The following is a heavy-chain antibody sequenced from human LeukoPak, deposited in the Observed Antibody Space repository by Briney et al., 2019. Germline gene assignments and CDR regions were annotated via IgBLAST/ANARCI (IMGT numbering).Heavy chain of an antibody. CDR3: ARARWTSTVTTYYLDF. Sequence: GASVKVSCKASGYISTDYAIQWVRQAPGQGLEWMGWINAGNGKTKYSQKFQGRVTITRDTSASTAYVELSGLRSDDTAVYYCARARWTSTVTTYYLDFWGQGTLVTVSS. D-gene: IGHD4-17*01. J-gene: IGHJ4*02. CDR1: GYISTDYA. CDR2: INAGNGKT. V-gene: IGHV1-3*01.